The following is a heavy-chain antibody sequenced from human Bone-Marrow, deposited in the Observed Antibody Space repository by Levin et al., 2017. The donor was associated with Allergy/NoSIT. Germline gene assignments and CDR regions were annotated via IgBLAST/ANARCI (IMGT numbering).Heavy chain of an antibody. J-gene: IGHJ4*01. CDR1: GFIFSNYA. D-gene: IGHD3-22*01. Sequence: AASVKVSCAASGFIFSNYAMNWVRQAPGKGLEWVSQISGSGGNTHYADSVKGRFTISRDNSKNTLYLQMNSLRVEDTAVYYCAGYDTNAYHSSCDYWGHGALFTVTS. V-gene: IGHV3-23*01. CDR3: AGYDTNAYHSSCDY. CDR2: ISGSGGNT.